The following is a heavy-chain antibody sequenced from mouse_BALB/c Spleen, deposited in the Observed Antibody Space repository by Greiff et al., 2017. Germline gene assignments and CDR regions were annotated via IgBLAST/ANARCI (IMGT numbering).Heavy chain of an antibody. CDR3: ARGGTTVVATYYYAMDY. Sequence: QVQLQQSGAELMKPGASVKISCKATGYTFSSYWIEWVKQRPGHGLEWIGEILPGSGSTNYNEKFKGKATFTADTSSNTAYMQLSSLTSEDSAVYYCARGGTTVVATYYYAMDYWGQGTSVTVSS. CDR2: ILPGSGST. V-gene: IGHV1-9*01. CDR1: GYTFSSYW. D-gene: IGHD1-1*01. J-gene: IGHJ4*01.